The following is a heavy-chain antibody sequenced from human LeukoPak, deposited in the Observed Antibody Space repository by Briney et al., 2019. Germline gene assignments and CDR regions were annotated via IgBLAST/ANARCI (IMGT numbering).Heavy chain of an antibody. Sequence: SETLSLTCAVYGGSFSGYYWSWIRQPPGKGLEWIGEINHSGSTNYSPSLKSRVTISVDTSKNQFSLKLSSVTAADTAVYYCASSSGSYRRLDYWGQGTLVTVSS. J-gene: IGHJ4*02. CDR2: INHSGST. CDR1: GGSFSGYY. V-gene: IGHV4-34*01. CDR3: ASSSGSYRRLDY. D-gene: IGHD1-26*01.